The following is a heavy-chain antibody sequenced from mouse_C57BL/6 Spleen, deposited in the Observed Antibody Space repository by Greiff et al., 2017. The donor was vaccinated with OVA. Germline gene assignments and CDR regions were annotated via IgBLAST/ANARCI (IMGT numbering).Heavy chain of an antibody. J-gene: IGHJ2*01. Sequence: QVQLKQSGPELVKPGASVKISCKASGYAFSSSWMNWVKQRPGQGLEWIGRIDPGDGDTNYNGKFKGKATVTADKSSSTAYMQLSSLTSEDSAVYVCARPGDGYAYAYWGQGTTLTVSS. V-gene: IGHV1-82*01. CDR1: GYAFSSSW. CDR3: ARPGDGYAYAY. CDR2: IDPGDGDT. D-gene: IGHD2-3*01.